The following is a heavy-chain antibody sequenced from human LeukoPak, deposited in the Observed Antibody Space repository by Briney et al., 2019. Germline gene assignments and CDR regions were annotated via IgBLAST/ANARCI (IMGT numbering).Heavy chain of an antibody. J-gene: IGHJ4*02. Sequence: GGSLRLSCAASGFTFTYYGMHWVRQAPGKGLEWLAVIWYDGSHEYYADSVRGRFTISRDNSKNTLYVQMNSLRAEDTAVYYCAKGHYYGSGSLDYWGQGTLVTVSS. CDR3: AKGHYYGSGSLDY. V-gene: IGHV3-33*06. CDR1: GFTFTYYG. D-gene: IGHD3-10*01. CDR2: IWYDGSHE.